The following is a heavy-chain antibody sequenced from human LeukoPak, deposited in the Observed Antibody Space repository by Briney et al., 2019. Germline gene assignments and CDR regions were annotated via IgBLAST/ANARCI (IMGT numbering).Heavy chain of an antibody. V-gene: IGHV3-21*01. D-gene: IGHD3-16*01. CDR1: GFTFSSYA. CDR2: ISSSSSYI. J-gene: IGHJ4*02. CDR3: ARGVYRRSLRAPQDY. Sequence: PGGSLRLSCAASGFTFSSYAMNWVRQAPGKGLEWVSSISSSSSYIYYADSVKGRFTISRDNAKNSLYLQMNSLRAEDTAVYYCARGVYRRSLRAPQDYWGQGTLVTVSS.